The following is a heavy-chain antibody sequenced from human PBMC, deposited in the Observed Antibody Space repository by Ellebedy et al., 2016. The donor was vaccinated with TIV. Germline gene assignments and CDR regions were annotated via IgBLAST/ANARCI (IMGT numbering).Heavy chain of an antibody. CDR2: IMPILGLA. J-gene: IGHJ4*02. D-gene: IGHD3-16*01. Sequence: AASVTVSCKASGGSFSTYAISWVRQAPGQGLEWMGRIMPILGLASYAQNFQGRVTITADKSTSTAYMGLSSLRSEDAALYYCATDGGSTEVERRETLSYWGLGTLVTVSS. CDR3: ATDGGSTEVERRETLSY. CDR1: GGSFSTYA. V-gene: IGHV1-69*04.